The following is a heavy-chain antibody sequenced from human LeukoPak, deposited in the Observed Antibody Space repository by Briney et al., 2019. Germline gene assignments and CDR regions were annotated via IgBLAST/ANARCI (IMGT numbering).Heavy chain of an antibody. CDR3: ARSAAGSDY. CDR1: GFTFSSYR. D-gene: IGHD6-13*01. CDR2: ISSDSSTK. Sequence: PGGSLRLSCAASGFTFSSYRMNWFRQAPGKGLEWVSDISSDSSTKYYADSVKGRFTISRDNAKNSLYLQMNILRAEDTAVYYCARSAAGSDYWGQGTLVTVSS. J-gene: IGHJ4*02. V-gene: IGHV3-48*04.